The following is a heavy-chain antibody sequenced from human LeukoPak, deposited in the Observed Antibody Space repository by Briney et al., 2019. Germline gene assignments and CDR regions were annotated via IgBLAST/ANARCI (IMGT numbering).Heavy chain of an antibody. V-gene: IGHV3-15*01. CDR2: IKSNVNGGTT. CDR3: TTSAANDYGDYWSYYYYYMDV. CDR1: GFNLW. J-gene: IGHJ6*03. Sequence: PGGSLRLSCAASGFNLWMTWVRQAPGKGLEWVGRIKSNVNGGTTDYSVPVKGRFTISRDDSKNTLYLQMNSLKTEDTAVYYCTTSAANDYGDYWSYYYYYMDVWGKGTTVTVSS. D-gene: IGHD4-17*01.